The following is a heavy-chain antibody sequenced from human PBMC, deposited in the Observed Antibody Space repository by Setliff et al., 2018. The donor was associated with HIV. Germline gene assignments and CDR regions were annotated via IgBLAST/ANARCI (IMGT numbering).Heavy chain of an antibody. CDR1: GFTFSDYT. CDR3: ARDDRWVYNDYLDY. J-gene: IGHJ4*02. V-gene: IGHV3-21*04. CDR2: ISTGGHFI. Sequence: PGGSLRLSCAASGFTFSDYTMNWVRQAPGKGLEWVSSISTGGHFIYYADSVKGRFTISRDNSKNTLYLQVNSLRTEDTAVYFCARDDRWVYNDYLDYWGQGTLVTVSS. D-gene: IGHD3-10*01.